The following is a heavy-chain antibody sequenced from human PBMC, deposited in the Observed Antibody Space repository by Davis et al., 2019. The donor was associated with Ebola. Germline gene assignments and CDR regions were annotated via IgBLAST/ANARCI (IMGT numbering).Heavy chain of an antibody. J-gene: IGHJ4*02. CDR1: GGSISSSNW. CDR3: ARGRGTWELLPDDY. CDR2: IYHSGST. V-gene: IGHV4-4*02. D-gene: IGHD1-26*01. Sequence: SETLSLTCAVSGGSISSSNWWSWVRQPPGKGLEWIGEIYHSGSTNYNPSLKSRVTISVDKSKNQFSLKLSSVTAADTAVYYCARGRGTWELLPDDYWGQGTLVTVSS.